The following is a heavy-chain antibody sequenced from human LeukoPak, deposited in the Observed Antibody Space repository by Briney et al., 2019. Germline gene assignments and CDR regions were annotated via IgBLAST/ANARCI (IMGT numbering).Heavy chain of an antibody. CDR1: GFTFSDYS. D-gene: IGHD5-12*01. J-gene: IGHJ4*02. CDR2: LDASGDNI. CDR3: ARGSHRGAWLINY. V-gene: IGHV3-48*02. Sequence: GGSLRLSCVTSGFTFSDYSMNWVRQAPGTGPQWISFLDASGDNIDYADSVRGRFTISRDNAKNSLYLHMNSLGDDDTAVYYCARGSHRGAWLINYWGQGTLVTVSS.